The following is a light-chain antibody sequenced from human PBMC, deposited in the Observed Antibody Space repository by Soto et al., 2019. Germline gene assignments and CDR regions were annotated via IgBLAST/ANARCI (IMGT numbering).Light chain of an antibody. J-gene: IGKJ1*01. CDR2: GVS. V-gene: IGKV1-5*03. Sequence: DIQMTQSPSTLSASVGDRVTITCRASQTISSWLAWYQQKPGKAPNLLIYGVSSVESGVPSRFSGSGSGTEFTLTISNLQPDDFATYYCQQYADYSWTFSQGTKVESK. CDR1: QTISSW. CDR3: QQYADYSWT.